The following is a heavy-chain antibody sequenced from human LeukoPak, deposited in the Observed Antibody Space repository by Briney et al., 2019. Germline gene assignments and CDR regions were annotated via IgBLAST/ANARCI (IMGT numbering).Heavy chain of an antibody. Sequence: PGESLKISCKGSGYSFTNYWIAWVRQMPGKGLEWLGIIYPGDSHTTYSPSFQGQVTISADKSIITAYLRWSSLKASDTAMYYCARLGSGDGYNYFDYWGQGTLVTVSS. CDR3: ARLGSGDGYNYFDY. CDR1: GYSFTNYW. J-gene: IGHJ4*02. D-gene: IGHD5-24*01. V-gene: IGHV5-51*01. CDR2: IYPGDSHT.